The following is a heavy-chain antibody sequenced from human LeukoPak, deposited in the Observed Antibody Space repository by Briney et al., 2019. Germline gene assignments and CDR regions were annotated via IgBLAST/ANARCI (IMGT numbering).Heavy chain of an antibody. CDR1: GFTFSSYA. J-gene: IGHJ4*02. CDR2: ISYDGSNK. D-gene: IGHD3-22*01. Sequence: GGSLRLSCAASGFTFSSYAMHWVRQAPGKGLEWVAVISYDGSNKYYADSVKGQFTISRDNSKNTLYLQMNSLRAEDTAVYYCARGRYYYDSSGYYRGYYFDYWGQGTLVTVSS. CDR3: ARGRYYYDSSGYYRGYYFDY. V-gene: IGHV3-30-3*01.